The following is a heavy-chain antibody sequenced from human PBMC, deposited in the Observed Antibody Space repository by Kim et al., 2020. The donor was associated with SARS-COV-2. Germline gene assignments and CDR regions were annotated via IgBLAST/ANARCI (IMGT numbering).Heavy chain of an antibody. Sequence: GGSLRLSCAASGFTFSSYSMNWVRQAPGKGLEWVSYISTSSSAIYYADSVKGRFTISRDNAKNSLYLQMNSLRDEDTAVYYCARASSSSWLFFDYWGQGTLVTVSS. D-gene: IGHD6-13*01. CDR3: ARASSSSWLFFDY. CDR2: ISTSSSAI. J-gene: IGHJ4*02. V-gene: IGHV3-48*02. CDR1: GFTFSSYS.